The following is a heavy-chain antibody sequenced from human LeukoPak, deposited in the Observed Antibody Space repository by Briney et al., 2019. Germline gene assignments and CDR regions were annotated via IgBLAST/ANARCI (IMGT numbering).Heavy chain of an antibody. D-gene: IGHD1-7*01. V-gene: IGHV3-11*01. CDR3: ASKLGISGTTGYYYYYMDV. CDR2: ISSSGSTI. J-gene: IGHJ6*03. CDR1: GFTFSDYY. Sequence: GGSLILSCAASGFTFSDYYMSWIRQAPVKGLEWVSYISSSGSTIYYADSVKGRFTISRDNAKNSLYLQMNSLRAEDTAVYYCASKLGISGTTGYYYYYMDVWGKGTTVTASS.